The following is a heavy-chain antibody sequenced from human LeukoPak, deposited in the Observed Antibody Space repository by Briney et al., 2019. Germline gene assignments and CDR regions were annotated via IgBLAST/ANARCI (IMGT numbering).Heavy chain of an antibody. CDR1: GFTFSSYS. D-gene: IGHD3-10*01. CDR2: ISSSSSYI. CDR3: ARDLPTTMVRGVHYY. Sequence: GGSLRLSCAASGFTFSSYSMNWVRQAPGKGLEWVSSISSSSSYIYYADSVKGRFTISRDNAKNPLYLQMNSLRAEDTAVYYCARDLPTTMVRGVHYYWGQGTLVTVSS. J-gene: IGHJ4*02. V-gene: IGHV3-21*01.